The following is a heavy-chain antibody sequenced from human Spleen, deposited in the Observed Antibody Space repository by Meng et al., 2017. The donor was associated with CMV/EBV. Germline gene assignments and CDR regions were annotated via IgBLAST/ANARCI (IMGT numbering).Heavy chain of an antibody. V-gene: IGHV1-18*01. D-gene: IGHD6-13*01. CDR2: ISAYNGNT. CDR3: ARDQQLIPAEYFQH. CDR1: GYTFTSYG. Sequence: NASGYTFTSYGMSWLRQAPGQGLEWMGWISAYNGNTIYAQKVQGRVTMTTDASTNTAYLELRSLRSDDTAVYYCARDQQLIPAEYFQHWGPGTLVTVSS. J-gene: IGHJ1*01.